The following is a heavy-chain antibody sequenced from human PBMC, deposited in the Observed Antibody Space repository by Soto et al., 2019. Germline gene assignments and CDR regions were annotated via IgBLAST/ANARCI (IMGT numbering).Heavy chain of an antibody. CDR3: AAILQPRYYYGMAL. Sequence: QVQLVQSGAGVKKPGSSVKVSCKASGGTFSSYAISWVRQAPGQGLEWMGGIIPIFSTANYAQKFQGRVTITADESTSTAYMALTSLRSEDPALYYCAAILQPRYYYGMALWGQVTTVTVSS. D-gene: IGHD2-15*01. J-gene: IGHJ6*02. CDR1: GGTFSSYA. V-gene: IGHV1-69*12. CDR2: IIPIFSTA.